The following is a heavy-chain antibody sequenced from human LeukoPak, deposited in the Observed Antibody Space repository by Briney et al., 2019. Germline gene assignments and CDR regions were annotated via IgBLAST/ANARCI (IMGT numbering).Heavy chain of an antibody. D-gene: IGHD6-19*01. CDR3: AGDKTTGGWYEFDY. V-gene: IGHV3-53*01. CDR1: GFTVSSNY. Sequence: GGSLRLSCAASGFTVSSNYMSWVRQGPGKGLECVSVISNDGDTYYADSVKGRFTISRDTSKNTVSLQMNSLWAEDTAVYYCAGDKTTGGWYEFDYWGQGTLVTVSS. CDR2: ISNDGDT. J-gene: IGHJ4*02.